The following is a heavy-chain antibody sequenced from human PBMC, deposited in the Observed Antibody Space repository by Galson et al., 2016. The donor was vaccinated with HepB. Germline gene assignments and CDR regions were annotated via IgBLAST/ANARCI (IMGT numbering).Heavy chain of an antibody. J-gene: IGHJ6*04. CDR1: GFTFSYYG. V-gene: IGHV3-30*18. Sequence: SLRLSCAASGFTFSYYGMHWVRQAPGKGLAWVAVISYDGSNKYYADSVKGRITISRDSSKNTLYLQMNSLRAEDTAVYYCAKEVEDIVATTYYYSGMDVWGKGTTVTVSS. D-gene: IGHD5-12*01. CDR2: ISYDGSNK. CDR3: AKEVEDIVATTYYYSGMDV.